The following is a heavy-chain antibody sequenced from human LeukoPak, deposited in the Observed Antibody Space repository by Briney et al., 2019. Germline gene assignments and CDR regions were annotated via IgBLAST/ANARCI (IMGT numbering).Heavy chain of an antibody. CDR3: ARPYSGSYFYFDI. CDR2: IYYSGST. Sequence: SETLSLTCTVSGGSISSYNWSWIRQPPGKGLEWIGYIYYSGSTNYNPSLKSRVTISVDTSKNQFSLKLSSVTAADTAVYYCARPYSGSYFYFDIWGQGTMVTVSS. V-gene: IGHV4-59*12. CDR1: GGSISSYN. J-gene: IGHJ3*02. D-gene: IGHD1-26*01.